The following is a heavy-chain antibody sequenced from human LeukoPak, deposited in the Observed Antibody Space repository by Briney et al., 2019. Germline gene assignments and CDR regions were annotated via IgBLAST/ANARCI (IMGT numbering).Heavy chain of an antibody. CDR1: GFTFSTYA. Sequence: GGSLRLSCAASGFTFSTYAMNWVRQAPGKGLEWVSMIYPDGNIFYTNSVKGRFTISRDNSKNTLDLQMSSLRAEDTAVYYCARRGHGYGSPFDYWGQGTLVTVSS. CDR2: IYPDGNI. D-gene: IGHD5-18*01. CDR3: ARRGHGYGSPFDY. J-gene: IGHJ4*02. V-gene: IGHV3-66*04.